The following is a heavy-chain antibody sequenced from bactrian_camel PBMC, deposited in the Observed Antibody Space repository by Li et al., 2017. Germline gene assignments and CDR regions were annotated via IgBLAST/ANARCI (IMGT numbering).Heavy chain of an antibody. CDR2: IDHLDHT. J-gene: IGHJ4*01. D-gene: IGHD6*01. Sequence: QVQLVESGGALVQPGGSLTLSCAASGFTFSNYYLNWVRQAPGKEREEVARIDHLDHTNYADSVMGRFTISRDNGKNTVILQMNNMKPEDTAVYYCARDIDTVVTAWNYWGQGTQVTVS. CDR3: ARDIDTVVTAWNY. CDR1: GFTFSNYY. V-gene: IGHV3-2*01.